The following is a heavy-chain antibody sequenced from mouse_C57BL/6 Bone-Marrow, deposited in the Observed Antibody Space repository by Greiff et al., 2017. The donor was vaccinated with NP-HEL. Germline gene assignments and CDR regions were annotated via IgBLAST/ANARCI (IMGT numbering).Heavy chain of an antibody. CDR3: ARAGSSPYAMDD. V-gene: IGHV3-8*01. CDR2: ISHSGRT. CDR1: GYSITSDY. D-gene: IGHD1-1*01. J-gene: IGHJ4*01. Sequence: EVKVEESGPGLAKPSQTLSLTCSVTGYSITSDYWNWIRKFPGNKLEYMGYISHSGRTYYNPSLESRISITRATSKTQYSLQLNSVTTEDTATYSGARAGSSPYAMDDWGQGTSVTVSS.